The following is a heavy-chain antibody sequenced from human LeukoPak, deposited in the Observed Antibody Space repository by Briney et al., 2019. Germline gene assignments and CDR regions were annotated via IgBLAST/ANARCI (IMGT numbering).Heavy chain of an antibody. J-gene: IGHJ4*02. D-gene: IGHD3-22*01. CDR1: GGSISSGGYY. CDR2: IYYSGST. CDR3: ARGGYDSSGYFVPNFDY. Sequence: SETLSLTCTVSGGSISSGGYYWSWIRQHPGKGLEWIGYIYYSGSTYYNPSLKTRVTISLDTSRNQFSLKLSSVTAADTAVYYCARGGYDSSGYFVPNFDYWGQGTLVTVSS. V-gene: IGHV4-31*03.